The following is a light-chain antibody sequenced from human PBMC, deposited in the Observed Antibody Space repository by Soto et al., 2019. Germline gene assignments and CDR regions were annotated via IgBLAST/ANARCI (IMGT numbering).Light chain of an antibody. CDR3: QSRSSWPPVLT. CDR1: QSVKTY. J-gene: IGKJ4*01. Sequence: ETVLTQSPATLSLSPGERATLSCRASQSVKTYLAWYQQKPGQVPRLLIYDASNMATDIPARFSGSGSGTDFTLTISSLAPEDFAVYYCQSRSSWPPVLTFGGGTKVEIK. CDR2: DAS. V-gene: IGKV3-11*01.